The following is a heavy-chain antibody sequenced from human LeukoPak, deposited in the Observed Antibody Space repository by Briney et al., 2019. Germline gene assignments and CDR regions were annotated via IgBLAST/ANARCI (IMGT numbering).Heavy chain of an antibody. Sequence: SETLSLTCAVYGGSFSGYYWRWIRQPPGKGLEWIGEINHSGSTNYNPALKSRVSISVDTSKNQFSLKLSSVTAADTAVYYCARGDYYGSGSYNYWGQGTLVTVSS. CDR1: GGSFSGYY. J-gene: IGHJ4*02. CDR2: INHSGST. CDR3: ARGDYYGSGSYNY. D-gene: IGHD3-10*01. V-gene: IGHV4-34*01.